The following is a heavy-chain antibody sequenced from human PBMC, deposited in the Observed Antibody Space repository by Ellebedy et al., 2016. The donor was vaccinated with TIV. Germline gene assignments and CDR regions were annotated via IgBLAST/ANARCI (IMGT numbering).Heavy chain of an antibody. V-gene: IGHV3-64D*09. J-gene: IGHJ2*01. CDR2: FNNNGGSP. CDR1: GFTFSSFA. D-gene: IGHD6-19*01. Sequence: GESLKISCSASGFTFSSFAMHWIRQAPGKGLEYVSAFNNNGGSPFYADLVKGRFTVSRDNSKNTLFLQMSSLRDEDTALYHCAVVAGRLYFDLWGRGTLVTVSS. CDR3: AVVAGRLYFDL.